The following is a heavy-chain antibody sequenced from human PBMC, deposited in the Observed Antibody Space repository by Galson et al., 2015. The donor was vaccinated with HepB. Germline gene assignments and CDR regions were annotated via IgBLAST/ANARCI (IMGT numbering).Heavy chain of an antibody. Sequence: SVKVSCKASGYTFSTYAINWVRQAPGQGLEWMGWINTHTGNPTYAPGFTGRFVFSLDSSVTTAYLQITSLKAGDTAVYYCAREGFGEIAFDYWGQGSLVTFPP. CDR3: AREGFGEIAFDY. CDR2: INTHTGNP. V-gene: IGHV7-4-1*02. D-gene: IGHD3-10*01. J-gene: IGHJ4*02. CDR1: GYTFSTYA.